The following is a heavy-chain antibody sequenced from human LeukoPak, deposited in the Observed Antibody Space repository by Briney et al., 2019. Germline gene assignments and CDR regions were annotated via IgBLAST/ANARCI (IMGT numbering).Heavy chain of an antibody. D-gene: IGHD3-10*01. CDR3: ARGGYYGSGNDFRFDP. J-gene: IGHJ5*02. Sequence: SETLSLTCTVSGGSISSGSYYWSWIRQPAGKGLEWIGRIHTSGSTKYNPSLKSRVTISVETSKNQFSLKLKSVTAADTAVYYCARGGYYGSGNDFRFDPWGQGTLVTVSS. CDR1: GGSISSGSYY. V-gene: IGHV4-61*02. CDR2: IHTSGST.